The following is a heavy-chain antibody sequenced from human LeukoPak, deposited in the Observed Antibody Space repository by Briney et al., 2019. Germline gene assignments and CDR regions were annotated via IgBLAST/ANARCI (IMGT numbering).Heavy chain of an antibody. CDR3: ARLDSSGYYYFDY. Sequence: SETLSLTCTVSGGSITSYYWSWIRQPPGKGLEWIGYIYYSGSTDYNPSLKGRVTISVATSKTQFSLRLTSVTAADTAVYYCARLDSSGYYYFDYWGQGTLVTVSS. J-gene: IGHJ4*02. D-gene: IGHD6-19*01. V-gene: IGHV4-59*08. CDR2: IYYSGST. CDR1: GGSITSYY.